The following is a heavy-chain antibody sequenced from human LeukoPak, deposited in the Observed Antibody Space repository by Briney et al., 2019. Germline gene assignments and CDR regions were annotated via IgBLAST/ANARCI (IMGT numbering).Heavy chain of an antibody. D-gene: IGHD5-18*01. CDR3: ARDPEYSYVDYFDY. J-gene: IGHJ4*02. Sequence: GGSLRLSCAASGFTFSSYEMNWVRQAPGKGLEWVSYIGNSGSPIYYADSVKGRFTISRDNAKNSLYLQMNSLRAEDTAVYYCARDPEYSYVDYFDYWGQGTLVTVSS. CDR1: GFTFSSYE. CDR2: IGNSGSPI. V-gene: IGHV3-48*03.